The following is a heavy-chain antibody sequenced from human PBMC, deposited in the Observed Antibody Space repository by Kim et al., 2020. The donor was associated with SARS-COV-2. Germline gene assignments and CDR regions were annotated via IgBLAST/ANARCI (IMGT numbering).Heavy chain of an antibody. CDR2: INANTGVA. Sequence: ASVKVSCKASGYMFIAYYIHWVRQAPGQGLEWLGRINANTGVANYAQKFQGRVSMTRDTSISTAYMDLSRLKSDDTAIYYCARSGVLRISWWFEPWGQGTPVTVSS. V-gene: IGHV1-2*06. CDR1: GYMFIAYY. D-gene: IGHD3-3*01. CDR3: ARSGVLRISWWFEP. J-gene: IGHJ5*02.